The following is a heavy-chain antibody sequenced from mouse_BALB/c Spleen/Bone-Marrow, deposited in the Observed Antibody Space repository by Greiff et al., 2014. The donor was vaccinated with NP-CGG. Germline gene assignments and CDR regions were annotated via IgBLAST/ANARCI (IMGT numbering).Heavy chain of an antibody. J-gene: IGHJ4*01. CDR2: IYPGDGDT. Sequence: VQLQESGPELVKPGASVKISCKASGYAFSSSWMNWVKQRPGQGLEWIGRIYPGDGDTNYNGKFKGKATLTADKSSSTAFMQRSSLASVDSAVYFCARQLGLYAMDYWGQGTSVTVSS. CDR1: GYAFSSSW. D-gene: IGHD3-1*01. CDR3: ARQLGLYAMDY. V-gene: IGHV1-82*01.